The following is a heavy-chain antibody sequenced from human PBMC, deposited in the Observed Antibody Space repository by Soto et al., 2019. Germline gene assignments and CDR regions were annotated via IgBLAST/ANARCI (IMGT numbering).Heavy chain of an antibody. CDR2: ISSSGSTI. V-gene: IGHV3-48*03. CDR3: ARVEIRSVDY. D-gene: IGHD2-15*01. Sequence: GGSLRLSCAASGFTFSSYEMNWVRQAPGKGLEWVSYISSSGSTIYYADSVKGRFTISRDNAKNSLYLQMNSLRAEDTAVYYCARVEIRSVDYWGQGTLVTVSS. J-gene: IGHJ4*02. CDR1: GFTFSSYE.